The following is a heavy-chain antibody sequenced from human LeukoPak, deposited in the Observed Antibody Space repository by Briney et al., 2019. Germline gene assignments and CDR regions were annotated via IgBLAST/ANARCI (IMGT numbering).Heavy chain of an antibody. J-gene: IGHJ5*02. V-gene: IGHV4-4*09. CDR2: IYHSGST. Sequence: SETLSLTCTVSGGSISSYSWSWIRQPPGKGLEWIGYIYHSGSTYYNPSLKSRVTISVDTSKNQFSLKLSSVTAADTAVYYCASLLGYCSGGSCYSDNWFDPWGQGTLVTVSS. CDR3: ASLLGYCSGGSCYSDNWFDP. CDR1: GGSISSYS. D-gene: IGHD2-15*01.